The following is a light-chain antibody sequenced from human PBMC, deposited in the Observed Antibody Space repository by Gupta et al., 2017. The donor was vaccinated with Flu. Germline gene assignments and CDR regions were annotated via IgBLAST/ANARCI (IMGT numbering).Light chain of an antibody. CDR3: SSDTSSNTLE. CDR2: EVI. J-gene: IGLJ3*02. V-gene: IGLV2-14*01. CDR1: SSDVGGYNY. Sequence: PASVSGSPGQSLTISCTGTSSDVGGYNYVSCYQHHPGKAPNLMIYEVINRPAGVSNRFSGSKSGNTASLTISGLKEEDEDDYYCSSDTSSNTLEFGGGTKLTVL.